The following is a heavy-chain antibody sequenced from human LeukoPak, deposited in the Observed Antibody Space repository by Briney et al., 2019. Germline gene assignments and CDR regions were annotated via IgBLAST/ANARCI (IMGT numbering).Heavy chain of an antibody. J-gene: IGHJ5*02. V-gene: IGHV1-2*02. CDR3: ARAPRSGVDYGDYWFDP. D-gene: IGHD4-17*01. Sequence: WASVKVSCKASGYTFTGYYMHWVRQAPGQGLEWMGWINPNSGGTNYAQKFQGRVTMTRDTSISTAYMELSRLRSDDAAVYYCARAPRSGVDYGDYWFDPWGQGTLVTVSS. CDR1: GYTFTGYY. CDR2: INPNSGGT.